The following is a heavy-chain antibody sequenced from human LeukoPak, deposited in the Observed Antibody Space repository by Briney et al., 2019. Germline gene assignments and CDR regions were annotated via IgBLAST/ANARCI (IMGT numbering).Heavy chain of an antibody. D-gene: IGHD6-6*01. CDR2: INPNSGGT. V-gene: IGHV1-2*02. CDR1: GYTFTGFY. J-gene: IGHJ4*02. CDR3: ARAKTDAARLDY. Sequence: ASVKVSCKASGYTFTGFYMHWVRQAPGQGHEWMGWINPNSGGTNYAQKFQGRVTMTRDTSISTAYMELSRLRSDDTAVYYCARAKTDAARLDYWGQGTLVTVSS.